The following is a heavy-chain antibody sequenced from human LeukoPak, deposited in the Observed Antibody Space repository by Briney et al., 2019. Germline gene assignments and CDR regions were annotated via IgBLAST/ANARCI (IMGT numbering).Heavy chain of an antibody. Sequence: SETLSLTCSVSGDSITSGAYYWAWLRQPPGKGLEWIGSVYYSGSIKYNPSLKGRVSISRDMSKNQFSLNLNSVNATDTAVYYCARRDYAAWFDPWGQGTLVIVSS. D-gene: IGHD4/OR15-4a*01. CDR3: ARRDYAAWFDP. J-gene: IGHJ5*02. CDR2: VYYSGSI. V-gene: IGHV4-39*07. CDR1: GDSITSGAYY.